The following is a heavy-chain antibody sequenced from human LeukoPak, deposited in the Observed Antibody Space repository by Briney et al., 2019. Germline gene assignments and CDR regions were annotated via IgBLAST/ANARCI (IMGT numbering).Heavy chain of an antibody. J-gene: IGHJ4*02. Sequence: SETLSLTCTVSGGSISSYYWSWIRQPPGKGLEWIGYIYYSGSTNYNPSLKCRVTISVDTSKNQFSLKLSSVTAADTAVYYCARDVGGSYRFDYWGRGTLVTVSS. CDR3: ARDVGGSYRFDY. V-gene: IGHV4-59*01. CDR2: IYYSGST. D-gene: IGHD1-26*01. CDR1: GGSISSYY.